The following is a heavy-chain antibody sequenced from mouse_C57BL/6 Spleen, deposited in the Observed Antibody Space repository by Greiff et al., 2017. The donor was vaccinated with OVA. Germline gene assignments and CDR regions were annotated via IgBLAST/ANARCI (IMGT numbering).Heavy chain of an antibody. CDR2: IDPSDSYT. CDR1: GYTFTSYW. V-gene: IGHV1-50*01. CDR3: ARGDYGTWFAY. Sequence: VKLQQPGAELVKPGASVKLSCKASGYTFTSYWMQWVKQRPGQGLEWIGEIDPSDSYTNYNQKFKGKATLTVDTSSSTAYMQLSSLTSEDSAVYYCARGDYGTWFAYWGQGTLVTVSA. D-gene: IGHD1-1*01. J-gene: IGHJ3*01.